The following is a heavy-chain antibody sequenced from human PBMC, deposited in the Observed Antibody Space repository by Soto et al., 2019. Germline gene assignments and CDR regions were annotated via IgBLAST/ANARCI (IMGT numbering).Heavy chain of an antibody. CDR1: GFTFSSYA. J-gene: IGHJ6*02. D-gene: IGHD6-13*01. CDR2: ISYDGSNK. V-gene: IGHV3-30-3*01. CDR3: ARDGTYSSSWYVYYGMDV. Sequence: QVQLVESGGGVVQPGRSLRLSCAASGFTFSSYAMHWVRQAPGKGLEWVAVISYDGSNKYYADSVKGRFTISRDNSKNTLYLQMNSLRAEDTAVYYCARDGTYSSSWYVYYGMDVWGQGTTVTVSS.